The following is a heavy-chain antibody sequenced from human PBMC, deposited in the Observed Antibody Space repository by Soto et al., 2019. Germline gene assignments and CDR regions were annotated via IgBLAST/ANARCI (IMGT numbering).Heavy chain of an antibody. J-gene: IGHJ3*02. V-gene: IGHV3-74*03. CDR1: GFTFSAVW. CDR3: ARDDLRGNEALDI. D-gene: IGHD3-3*01. CDR2: TNRDGASS. Sequence: EVQLVESGGDFVQPGGSLRLSCEASGFTFSAVWMHWVRHVPGEGLVWISRTNRDGASSEYADSVKGRFSVSRDNAKNTMFWDMTGRRAEDTAVYYCARDDLRGNEALDIWGQGTLVTVSS.